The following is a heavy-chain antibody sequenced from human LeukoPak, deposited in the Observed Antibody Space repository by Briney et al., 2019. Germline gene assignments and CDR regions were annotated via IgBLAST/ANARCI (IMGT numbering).Heavy chain of an antibody. D-gene: IGHD2-2*01. V-gene: IGHV3-7*01. CDR2: IKQDGSEE. CDR3: ATLDSTKSVF. CDR1: EFRFGRDW. J-gene: IGHJ1*01. Sequence: GGSLRLTRVASEFRFGRDWISWVRQAPGKGLEWVACIKQDGSEEYYVGSVRGRFTVSVDNGKNSLYLQMNSLRAEGTARYYCATLDSTKSVFWGRGTAVTVSS.